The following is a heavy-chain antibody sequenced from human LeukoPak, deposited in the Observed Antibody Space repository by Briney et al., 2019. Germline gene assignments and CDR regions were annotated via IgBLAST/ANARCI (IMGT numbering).Heavy chain of an antibody. CDR3: ARSRDGYNSLDY. CDR1: GGTFSSYA. V-gene: IGHV1-69*05. J-gene: IGHJ4*02. CDR2: IIPIFGTV. Sequence: SVKVSCKASGGTFSSYAISWVRQAPGQGLEWMGGIIPIFGTVNYAQKFQGRVTITTDESTSTAYMELSSLRSEDTAVYYCARSRDGYNSLDYWGQGTLVTVSS. D-gene: IGHD5-24*01.